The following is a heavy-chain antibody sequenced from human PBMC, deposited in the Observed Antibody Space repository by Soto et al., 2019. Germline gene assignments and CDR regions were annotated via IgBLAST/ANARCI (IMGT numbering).Heavy chain of an antibody. D-gene: IGHD3-22*01. J-gene: IGHJ4*02. V-gene: IGHV5-51*01. CDR2: IYPGDSDT. Sequence: PGESLKISCKGSGYSFTSYWIGWVRQMPGKGLEWIVIIYPGDSDTRYSPSFQGQVTISADKSISTAYLQWSSLKASDTAMDYCARSLHDSSGYYYFWGQGTLVPVSS. CDR1: GYSFTSYW. CDR3: ARSLHDSSGYYYF.